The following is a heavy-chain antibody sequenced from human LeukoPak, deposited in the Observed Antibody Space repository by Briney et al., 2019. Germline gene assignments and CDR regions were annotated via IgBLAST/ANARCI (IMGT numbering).Heavy chain of an antibody. V-gene: IGHV4-61*01. J-gene: IGHJ4*02. CDR1: GGSISSSSYY. CDR3: ARVVAAATYYFDY. D-gene: IGHD6-13*01. Sequence: SETLSLTCTVSGGSISSSSYYWSWIRQPPGKGLEWIGSIYYIGSTKYNPSLKSRVTMSADTSKNQFSLKLTSVTAADTAVYYCARVVAAATYYFDYWGQGTLVTVSS. CDR2: IYYIGST.